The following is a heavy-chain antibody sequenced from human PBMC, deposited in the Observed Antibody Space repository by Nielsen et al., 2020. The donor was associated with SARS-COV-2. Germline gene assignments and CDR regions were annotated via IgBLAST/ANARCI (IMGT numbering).Heavy chain of an antibody. J-gene: IGHJ6*02. CDR3: VILTGYNGDYYYGMDV. CDR1: GYTFTSYG. CDR2: ISAYNGNT. V-gene: IGHV1-18*01. Sequence: ASVKVSCKASGYTFTSYGISWVRQAPGQGPEWMGWISAYNGNTNYAQKLQGRVTMTTDTSTSTAYMELRSLRSDDTAVYYCVILTGYNGDYYYGMDVWGQGTTVTVSS. D-gene: IGHD3-9*01.